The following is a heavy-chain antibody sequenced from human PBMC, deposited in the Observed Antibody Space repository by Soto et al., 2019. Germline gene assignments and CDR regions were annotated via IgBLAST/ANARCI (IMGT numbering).Heavy chain of an antibody. CDR2: VIPVLGQA. CDR1: GGIFSSYA. Sequence: QVQLVQSGAEVKRPGSSVKVSCKASGGIFSSYAISWLRQAPGQGLEWMGAVIPVLGQAYYAQALQDRVTITAHESTRTANMELSSLTSEDTAVYFCARVGGVGAPPGADYWGQGTLVTVSS. CDR3: ARVGGVGAPPGADY. V-gene: IGHV1-69*01. D-gene: IGHD1-26*01. J-gene: IGHJ4*02.